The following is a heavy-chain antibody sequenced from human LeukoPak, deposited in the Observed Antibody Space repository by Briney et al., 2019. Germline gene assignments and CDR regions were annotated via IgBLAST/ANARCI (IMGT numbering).Heavy chain of an antibody. J-gene: IGHJ4*02. D-gene: IGHD4-17*01. V-gene: IGHV3-49*03. Sequence: PGGSLRLSCTASGFTFDGYTMSWFRQAPGKGLEWLGFIRRKANGGTTEYAASVKGRLIISRDDSKSITYLQMNSLKTEDTAVYYCSRGDYGDYYDLDYWGQGTLVTVSS. CDR3: SRGDYGDYYDLDY. CDR2: IRRKANGGTT. CDR1: GFTFDGYT.